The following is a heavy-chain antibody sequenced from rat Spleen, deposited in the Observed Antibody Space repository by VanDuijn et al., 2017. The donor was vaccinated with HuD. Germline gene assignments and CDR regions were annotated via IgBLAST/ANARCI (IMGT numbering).Heavy chain of an antibody. J-gene: IGHJ2*01. CDR1: GFTFSNYG. Sequence: EVQLVESGGALVQPGRSLKLSCAASGFTFSNYGIHWVRQSPTKGLEWVASISPSGGSTNYRDSVKGRFTLSRDNAKNTLYLQMDSLRSEDTATYYCARHEITTVTPFDYWGQGVMVTVSS. V-gene: IGHV5-19*01. CDR3: ARHEITTVTPFDY. D-gene: IGHD1-1*01. CDR2: ISPSGGST.